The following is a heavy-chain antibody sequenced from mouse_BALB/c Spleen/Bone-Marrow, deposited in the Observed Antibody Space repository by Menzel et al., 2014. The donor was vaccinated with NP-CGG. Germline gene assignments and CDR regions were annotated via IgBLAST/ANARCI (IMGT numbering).Heavy chain of an antibody. J-gene: IGHJ1*01. Sequence: LQESGPELVKPGASVKMSCKASGYTFTSYVMHWVKQKPGQGLEWIGYINPYNDGTKYNEKFKGKATLTSDKSSSTAYMELSSLTSEGAAVYYCARSRGYFDVWGAGTTVTVSS. CDR1: GYTFTSYV. CDR3: ARSRGYFDV. CDR2: INPYNDGT. V-gene: IGHV1-14*01.